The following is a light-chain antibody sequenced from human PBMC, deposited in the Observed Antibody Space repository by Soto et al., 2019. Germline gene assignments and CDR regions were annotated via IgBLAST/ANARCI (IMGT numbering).Light chain of an antibody. CDR3: CSYAGSRV. CDR2: EGS. V-gene: IGLV2-23*01. Sequence: QYALTQPASVSGSPGQSIIISCTGTSSDIGSCNLVSRYQQHPGKAPKLMIYEGSKRPSGVSNRFSGSKSGNTASLTISGLQAEDEADYYCCSYAGSRVFGGGTKLTVL. J-gene: IGLJ3*02. CDR1: SSDIGSCNL.